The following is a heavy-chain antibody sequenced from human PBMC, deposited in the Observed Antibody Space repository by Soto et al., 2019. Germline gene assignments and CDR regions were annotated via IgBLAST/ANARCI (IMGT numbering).Heavy chain of an antibody. Sequence: QVQLVQSGAEVKKPGASVKVSCKTSGYTFTSYSITWVRQAPGQGLEWMGRISAYNANTHYAQNLQGRVTMTTDTSTSTAYMELRSLRSDDTAVYYCARIQYTWFDPWSQGTLVTVSS. CDR2: ISAYNANT. V-gene: IGHV1-18*04. CDR3: ARIQYTWFDP. J-gene: IGHJ5*02. CDR1: GYTFTSYS.